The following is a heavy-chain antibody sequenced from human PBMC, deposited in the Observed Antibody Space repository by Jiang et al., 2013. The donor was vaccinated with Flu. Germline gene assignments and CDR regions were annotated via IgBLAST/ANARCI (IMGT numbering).Heavy chain of an antibody. D-gene: IGHD1-26*01. CDR2: ISGSGGST. CDR1: GFTFSSYA. J-gene: IGHJ4*02. Sequence: VQLLESGGGLVQPGGSLRLSCAASGFTFSSYAMSWVRQAPGKGLEWVSAISGSGGSTYYADSVKGRFTISRDNSKNTLYLQMNSLRAEDTAVYYCAKYGFGRIVGATPGAGRDYWGQGTLVTVSS. CDR3: AKYGFGRIVGATPGAGRDY. V-gene: IGHV3-23*01.